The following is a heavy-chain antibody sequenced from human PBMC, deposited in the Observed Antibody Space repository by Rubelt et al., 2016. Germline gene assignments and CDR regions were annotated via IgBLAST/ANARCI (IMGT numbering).Heavy chain of an antibody. CDR2: INHSGIT. J-gene: IGHJ6*04. V-gene: IGHV4-34*01. D-gene: IGHD3-10*01. Sequence: QVQLQQWGAGLLKPSETLSLTCAVYGGSFSGYYWSWIRQPPGKGLEWIGEINHSGITNYNPCLKRRVTISLDTSKNQFSLKLSSGTAADTAVYYCARVRDRGFGELPVWGKGTTVTVSS. CDR1: GGSFSGYY. CDR3: ARVRDRGFGELPV.